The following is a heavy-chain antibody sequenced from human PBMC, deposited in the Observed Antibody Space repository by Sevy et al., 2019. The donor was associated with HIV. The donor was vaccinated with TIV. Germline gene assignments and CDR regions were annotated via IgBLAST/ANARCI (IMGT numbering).Heavy chain of an antibody. Sequence: GGSLRLSCVGSGFTFSNYGMTWVRQAPGKGLEWVSSISVTSARTYYADSVRGRFTVSRDNSENTLYLQMNSLIAEDTAVYYCAKDPNDYCHSFDIWGQGTLVTVSS. V-gene: IGHV3-23*01. J-gene: IGHJ3*02. CDR3: AKDPNDYCHSFDI. CDR2: ISVTSART. D-gene: IGHD1-1*01. CDR1: GFTFSNYG.